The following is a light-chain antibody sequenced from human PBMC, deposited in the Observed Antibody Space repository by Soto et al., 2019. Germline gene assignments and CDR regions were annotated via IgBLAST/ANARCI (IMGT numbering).Light chain of an antibody. CDR1: SGHSSYA. CDR3: QTWGTDIHV. Sequence: QPVLTQSPSASASLGASVKLTCTLSSGHSSYAIAWHQQQPEKGPRYLMKLNSDGSHSKGDGIPDRFSGSSSGAERYLTISRLQSEDEADYYCQTWGTDIHVFGTGTKVTVL. CDR2: LNSDGSH. V-gene: IGLV4-69*01. J-gene: IGLJ1*01.